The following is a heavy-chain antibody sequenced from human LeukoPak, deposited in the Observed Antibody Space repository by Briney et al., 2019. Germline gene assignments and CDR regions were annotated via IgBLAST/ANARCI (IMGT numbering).Heavy chain of an antibody. V-gene: IGHV4-4*07. J-gene: IGHJ5*02. CDR2: IYTSGST. CDR1: GGSISSYY. CDR3: AREGRVWFGELLYVNWFDP. D-gene: IGHD3-10*01. Sequence: PETLSLTCTVSGGSISSYYWSWIRQPAGKGLEWIGRIYTSGSTNYNPSLKSRVTMSVDTSKNQFSLKLSSVTAADTAVYYCAREGRVWFGELLYVNWFDPWGQGTLVTVSS.